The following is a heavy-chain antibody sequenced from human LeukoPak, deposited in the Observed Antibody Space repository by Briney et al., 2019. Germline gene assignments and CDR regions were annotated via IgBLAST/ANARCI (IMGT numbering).Heavy chain of an antibody. CDR1: GFTFSDHY. CDR2: TRNKANSYTT. D-gene: IGHD4-17*01. CDR3: ARAANGDYLFDY. V-gene: IGHV3-72*01. Sequence: GGSLRLSCAASGFTFSDHYMDWVRQAPGKGLEWVGRTRNKANSYTTEYTASVKGRFTISRDDSKNSLYLQMNSLKTEDTAVYYCARAANGDYLFDYWGQGTLVTVSS. J-gene: IGHJ4*02.